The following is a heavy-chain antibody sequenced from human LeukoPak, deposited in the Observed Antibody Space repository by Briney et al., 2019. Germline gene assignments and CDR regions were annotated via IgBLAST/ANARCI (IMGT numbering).Heavy chain of an antibody. Sequence: GRSLRLSCAASGFTFSSYGMHWVRQAPGEGLEWVAVIWYDGSNKYYADSVKGRFTISRDNSKNTLYLQMNSLRAEDTAVYYCARDSVGATTGYYYGMDVWGQGTTVTVSS. D-gene: IGHD1-26*01. CDR3: ARDSVGATTGYYYGMDV. CDR2: IWYDGSNK. CDR1: GFTFSSYG. J-gene: IGHJ6*02. V-gene: IGHV3-33*01.